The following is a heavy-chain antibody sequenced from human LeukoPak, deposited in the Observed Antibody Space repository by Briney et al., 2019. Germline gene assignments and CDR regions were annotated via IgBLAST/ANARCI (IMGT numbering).Heavy chain of an antibody. V-gene: IGHV1-46*01. CDR2: INPSGGST. Sequence: ASVKVSCKASGYTFTSYYMHWVRQAPGQGLEWMGIINPSGGSTSYAQKFQGRVTMTRDMSTSTVYMELSSLRSEDTAVYYCARGVPKYFYDSSGYRNQYFQHWGQGTLVTVSS. J-gene: IGHJ1*01. CDR1: GYTFTSYY. CDR3: ARGVPKYFYDSSGYRNQYFQH. D-gene: IGHD3-22*01.